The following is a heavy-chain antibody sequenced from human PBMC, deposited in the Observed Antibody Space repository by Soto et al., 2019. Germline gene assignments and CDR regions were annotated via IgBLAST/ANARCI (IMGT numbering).Heavy chain of an antibody. Sequence: QITLKESGPTLVKPTQTLTLTCTFSGFSLSTSGVGVGWIRQPPGKALEWLALIYWDDDKRYSPSLKSRLTITKDPPKHRVVLKMTNRDPWDTATYYCAHIGLDYVFGRGYYPHFDYWGQGPLVPVSS. J-gene: IGHJ4*02. D-gene: IGHD3-3*01. CDR2: IYWDDDK. CDR3: AHIGLDYVFGRGYYPHFDY. V-gene: IGHV2-5*02. CDR1: GFSLSTSGVG.